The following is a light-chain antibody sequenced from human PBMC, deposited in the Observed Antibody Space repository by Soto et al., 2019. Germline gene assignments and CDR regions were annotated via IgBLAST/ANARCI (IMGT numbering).Light chain of an antibody. Sequence: EIVMTQSPAALSVFPGERATLSGRASQSVSTNLAWYQQKPGQAPRLLIYGASARATGIPARFSGSGSGTEFTLTISSLQSEDFAVYYCHQYNNWPPYTFGQGTKLEIK. J-gene: IGKJ2*01. CDR2: GAS. CDR1: QSVSTN. CDR3: HQYNNWPPYT. V-gene: IGKV3-15*01.